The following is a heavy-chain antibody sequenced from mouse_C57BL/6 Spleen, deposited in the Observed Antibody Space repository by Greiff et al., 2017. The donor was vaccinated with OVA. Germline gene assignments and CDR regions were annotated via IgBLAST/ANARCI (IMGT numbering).Heavy chain of an antibody. D-gene: IGHD2-4*01. Sequence: EVQLVESGGGLVQPGGSMKLSCAASGFTFSDAWMDWVRQSPEKGLEWVAEIRHKANNHATYYAESVKGRFTIARDDSKSSVYLQMNSLRAEDTGIYYCTGDYVPFAYWGQGTLVTVSA. J-gene: IGHJ3*01. CDR1: GFTFSDAW. CDR3: TGDYVPFAY. V-gene: IGHV6-6*01. CDR2: IRHKANNHAT.